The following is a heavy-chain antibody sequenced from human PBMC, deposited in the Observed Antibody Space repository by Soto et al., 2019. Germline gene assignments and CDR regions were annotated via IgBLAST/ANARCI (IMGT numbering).Heavy chain of an antibody. CDR2: IFYSGGT. CDR3: ARVGSSGWSPDY. Sequence: PSETLSLTCTVSGGSISGHYWIWIRQSPGKRLEWIGYIFYSGGTNYNPSLKSRVTLSVDTSKNQFSLRLSSVTAADTAVYYCARVGSSGWSPDYWGQGTLVTVSS. J-gene: IGHJ4*02. CDR1: GGSISGHY. D-gene: IGHD6-19*01. V-gene: IGHV4-59*11.